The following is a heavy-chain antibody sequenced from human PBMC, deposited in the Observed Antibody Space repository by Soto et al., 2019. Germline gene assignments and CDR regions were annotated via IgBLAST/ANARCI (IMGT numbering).Heavy chain of an antibody. Sequence: PGGSLRLSCAASEFTFSSYAMNWVRQALGNGLEWVSAITASGGSTYYADSVKGRFTISRDNSKNTLYLQMNSLRAEDTAVYYCARKYSSSWPAFIDWGQGTLVTVSS. J-gene: IGHJ4*02. D-gene: IGHD6-13*01. CDR2: ITASGGST. CDR3: ARKYSSSWPAFID. V-gene: IGHV3-23*01. CDR1: EFTFSSYA.